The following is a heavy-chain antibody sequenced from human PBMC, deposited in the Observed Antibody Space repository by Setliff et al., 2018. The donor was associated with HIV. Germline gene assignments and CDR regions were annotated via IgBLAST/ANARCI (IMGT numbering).Heavy chain of an antibody. V-gene: IGHV1-69*05. D-gene: IGHD3-10*01. CDR2: IIPIYGTA. CDR3: ARDKADFGEGMDV. J-gene: IGHJ6*02. CDR1: GDIFSRYG. Sequence: ASVKVSCKASGDIFSRYGISWVRQAPGQGLEWMGGIIPIYGTANSAQKVQGRVTMTTDTSTRTAYMELRSLRSDDTAVYYCARDKADFGEGMDVWGQGTTVTVSS.